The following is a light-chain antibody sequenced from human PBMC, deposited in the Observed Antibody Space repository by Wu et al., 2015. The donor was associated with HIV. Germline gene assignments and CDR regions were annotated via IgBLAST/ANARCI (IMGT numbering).Light chain of an antibody. CDR1: PGISSSY. CDR2: GTS. Sequence: EIVLTQSPGTLSLSPGERATLSCKVNPGISSSYLAWYQQKPGQAPRLLIYGTSSRASGIPDRFSASGSGADFTLTISKLEPEDFAVYYCQQYGTSTRTFGQGTKVEI. J-gene: IGKJ1*01. V-gene: IGKV3-20*01. CDR3: QQYGTSTRT.